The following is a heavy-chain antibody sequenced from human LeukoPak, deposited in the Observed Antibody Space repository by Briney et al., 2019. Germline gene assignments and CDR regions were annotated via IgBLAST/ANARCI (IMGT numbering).Heavy chain of an antibody. Sequence: SEPLSLTCAVYGGSSNVYWSWIRQPPGKGLEWIGKINRSGSINYNPSLKSRVTISLDSSKNQISLRLRSVTAADTAVYYCASVPESGHDGPLDYWGQGTLVTVSS. CDR1: GGSSNVY. CDR3: ASVPESGHDGPLDY. V-gene: IGHV4-34*01. CDR2: INRSGSI. J-gene: IGHJ4*02. D-gene: IGHD5-12*01.